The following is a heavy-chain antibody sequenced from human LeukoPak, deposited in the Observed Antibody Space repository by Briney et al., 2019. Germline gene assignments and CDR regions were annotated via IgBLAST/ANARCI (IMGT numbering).Heavy chain of an antibody. V-gene: IGHV3-23*01. CDR2: IHASGDGT. J-gene: IGHJ4*02. CDR1: GFTFNSHA. Sequence: HSGGSLRLSCAASGFTFNSHAMNWVRQAPGKGLEWVSGIHASGDGTTYADSVRGRFTISRDNSKNTLYLQMSSLRVADTAVYYCVKVIYGDAWPTWGQGTLVTVSS. D-gene: IGHD3-16*01. CDR3: VKVIYGDAWPT.